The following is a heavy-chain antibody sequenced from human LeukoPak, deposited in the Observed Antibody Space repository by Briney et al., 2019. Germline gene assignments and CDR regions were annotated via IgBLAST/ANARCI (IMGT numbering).Heavy chain of an antibody. Sequence: PGGSLRPSCAASGFTVSSNYMSWVRQAPGKGLEWVSVIYSGGSTYYADSVKGRFTISRDNSKNTLYLQMNSLRAEDTAVYYCARAQYGSGSYYGYWGQGTLVTVSS. D-gene: IGHD3-10*01. CDR3: ARAQYGSGSYYGY. CDR1: GFTVSSNY. V-gene: IGHV3-66*01. J-gene: IGHJ4*02. CDR2: IYSGGST.